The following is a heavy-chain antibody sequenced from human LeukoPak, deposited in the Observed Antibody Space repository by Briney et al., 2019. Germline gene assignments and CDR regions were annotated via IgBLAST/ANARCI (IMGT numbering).Heavy chain of an antibody. V-gene: IGHV4-59*01. D-gene: IGHD4-17*01. CDR3: ARVPYADHVFDY. CDR2: IYYSGTT. CDR1: GGSISYYY. J-gene: IGHJ4*02. Sequence: PSETLSLTCTVSGGSISYYYWSWIRQPPGKGLEWMGYIYYSGTTNYNPSLKSRVTLSVDTSENQFSLKLSSVTAADTAVYYCARVPYADHVFDYWGQGTLVTVSS.